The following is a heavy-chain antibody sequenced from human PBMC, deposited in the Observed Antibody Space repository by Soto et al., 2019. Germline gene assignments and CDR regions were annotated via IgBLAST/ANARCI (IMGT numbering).Heavy chain of an antibody. CDR2: INAGNGNT. J-gene: IGHJ4*02. Sequence: QVQLVQSGAEVKKPGASVKVSCKASGYTFTSYAMHWVRQAPGQRREWMGWINAGNGNTKYSQKFQGRVTITRDTSASTAYMELSSLRSEDTAVYYFAMDLVVWPDYWGPGTLVTVAA. V-gene: IGHV1-3*01. D-gene: IGHD3-22*01. CDR3: AMDLVVWPDY. CDR1: GYTFTSYA.